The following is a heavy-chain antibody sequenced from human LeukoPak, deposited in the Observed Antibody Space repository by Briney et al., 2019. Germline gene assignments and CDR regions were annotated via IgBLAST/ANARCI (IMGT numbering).Heavy chain of an antibody. D-gene: IGHD6-13*01. CDR1: GGSISSSSYY. Sequence: SETLSLTCTVSGGSISSSSYYWGWIRQPPGKGLEWIGSIYYSGSTYYNPSLKSRVTISVDTSKNQFSLKLSSVTAADTAVYYCARDQGDIAAAGPNFDYWGQGTLVTVSS. J-gene: IGHJ4*02. CDR3: ARDQGDIAAAGPNFDY. CDR2: IYYSGST. V-gene: IGHV4-39*07.